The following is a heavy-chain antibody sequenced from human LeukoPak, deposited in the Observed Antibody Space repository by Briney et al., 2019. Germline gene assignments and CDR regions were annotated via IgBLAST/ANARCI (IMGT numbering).Heavy chain of an antibody. CDR1: GFTFSDHY. CDR2: TTNKAHSYTT. CDR3: ANRYGSGSYYDY. Sequence: PGGSLRLSCAASGFTFSDHYMDWVRQAPGKGLEWVGRTTNKAHSYTTEYAASVKGRFTISRDDSKNSLYLQMNSLRAEDTAVYYCANRYGSGSYYDYWGQGTLVTVSS. J-gene: IGHJ4*02. D-gene: IGHD3-10*01. V-gene: IGHV3-72*01.